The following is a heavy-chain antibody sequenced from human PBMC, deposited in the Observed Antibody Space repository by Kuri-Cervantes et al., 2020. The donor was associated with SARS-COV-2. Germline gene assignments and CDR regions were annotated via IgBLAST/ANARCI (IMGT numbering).Heavy chain of an antibody. CDR1: GFTFSNYA. J-gene: IGHJ4*02. CDR3: AREGGSGNPIFDY. Sequence: GGSLRLSCAASGFTFSNYAMHWVRQAPGKGLEWVAVISYDGSNKYYADSVKGRFTISRDNSKNTLYLQMNSLRAEDTAVYYVAREGGSGNPIFDYWGQGTLVTVSS. CDR2: ISYDGSNK. D-gene: IGHD6-19*01. V-gene: IGHV3-30*04.